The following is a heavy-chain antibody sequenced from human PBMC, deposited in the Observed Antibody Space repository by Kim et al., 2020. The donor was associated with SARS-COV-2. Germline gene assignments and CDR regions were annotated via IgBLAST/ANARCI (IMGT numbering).Heavy chain of an antibody. D-gene: IGHD3-16*02. J-gene: IGHJ6*02. CDR1: GFTFSDYY. CDR2: ISSSSSYT. V-gene: IGHV3-11*05. CDR3: ARVGYDYVWGSYRDYYFYYGMAV. Sequence: GGSLRLSCAASGFTFSDYYMSWIRQAPGKGLEWVSYISSSSSYTNYADSVKGRFTISRDNAKNSLYLQMNSLRAEDTAVYYCARVGYDYVWGSYRDYYFYYGMAVCGQGTTVTVSS.